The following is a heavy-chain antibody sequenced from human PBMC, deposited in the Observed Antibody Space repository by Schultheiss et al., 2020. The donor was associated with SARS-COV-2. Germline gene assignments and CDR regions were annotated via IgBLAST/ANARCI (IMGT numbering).Heavy chain of an antibody. CDR2: ISGSGGST. V-gene: IGHV3-23*01. CDR1: GFTFSTYA. J-gene: IGHJ5*02. D-gene: IGHD3-10*01. Sequence: GGSLRLSCAASGFTFSTYAMSWVRQAPGKGLEWVSAISGSGGSTYYADSAKGRFTISRDNSKNTLYLQMNSLRVEDTAVYYCANGSGSCLFDPWGQGTLVTVSS. CDR3: ANGSGSCLFDP.